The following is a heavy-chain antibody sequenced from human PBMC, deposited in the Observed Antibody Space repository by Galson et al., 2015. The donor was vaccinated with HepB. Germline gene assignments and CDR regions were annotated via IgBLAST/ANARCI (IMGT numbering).Heavy chain of an antibody. Sequence: SLRLYCAASGFTFSSYTMTWVRQAPGRGLEWVSSVSSSGSYIFYADSVKGRFTVSRDNAKNSLYLQMNSLRAEDTAVYYCARGGIAAAGEGLDYWGQGTLVTVSS. J-gene: IGHJ4*02. V-gene: IGHV3-21*06. D-gene: IGHD6-13*01. CDR3: ARGGIAAAGEGLDY. CDR1: GFTFSSYT. CDR2: VSSSGSYI.